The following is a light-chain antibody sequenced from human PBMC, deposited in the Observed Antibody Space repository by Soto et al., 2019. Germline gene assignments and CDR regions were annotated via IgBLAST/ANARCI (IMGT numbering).Light chain of an antibody. J-gene: IGKJ2*01. CDR2: RPS. CDR3: QQYNSYSYT. Sequence: DIQMTQSPSTLSASVGDRVTITCRASQSIGSGLAWYQQKPGKAPELLSYRPSSLESGVPSRFSGSGSGTEFTLTISSLQPDDFATDYCQQYNSYSYTFGQGTKLEIK. CDR1: QSIGSG. V-gene: IGKV1-5*03.